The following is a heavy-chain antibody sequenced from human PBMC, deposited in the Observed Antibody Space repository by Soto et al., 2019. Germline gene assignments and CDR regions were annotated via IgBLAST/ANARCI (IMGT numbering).Heavy chain of an antibody. CDR3: ARTGGFYDYVRGSYSYFDY. CDR1: GFTFSSYG. Sequence: QVQLVESGGGVVQPGRSLRLSCAASGFTFSSYGMHWVRQAPGKGLEWVAVIWYDGSNKYYADSVKGRFTISRDNSKNTLYLQMNSLRAEDTAVYYCARTGGFYDYVRGSYSYFDYWGQGTLVTVSS. D-gene: IGHD3-16*01. J-gene: IGHJ4*02. CDR2: IWYDGSNK. V-gene: IGHV3-33*01.